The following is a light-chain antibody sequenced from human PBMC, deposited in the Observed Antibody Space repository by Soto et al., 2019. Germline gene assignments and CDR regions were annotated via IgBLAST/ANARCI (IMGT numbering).Light chain of an antibody. V-gene: IGKV1-39*01. CDR3: QQSYNMPT. Sequence: DIQMTQSPSSLPASVGDRVTITCRASQNIGGYLNWYQQKAGKAPTLLIYSTSTLQSGVPSRFSGGVSGSDFTLTISSLQPEDFATDYCQQSYNMPTFGQGTKVEI. CDR2: STS. J-gene: IGKJ1*01. CDR1: QNIGGY.